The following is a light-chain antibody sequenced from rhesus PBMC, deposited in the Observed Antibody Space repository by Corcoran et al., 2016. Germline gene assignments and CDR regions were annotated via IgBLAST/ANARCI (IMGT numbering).Light chain of an antibody. CDR2: GAS. V-gene: IGKV3-24*04. Sequence: EIVMTQSPATLALSPGERATLSCRASQSVSSYLAWYQQKPGQAPRLLLYGASSRATGIPDRFSGSGSGTEFTLTISSLEPEDVGVYFCLQSSNWPRTFGQGTKVEIK. J-gene: IGKJ1*01. CDR3: LQSSNWPRT. CDR1: QSVSSY.